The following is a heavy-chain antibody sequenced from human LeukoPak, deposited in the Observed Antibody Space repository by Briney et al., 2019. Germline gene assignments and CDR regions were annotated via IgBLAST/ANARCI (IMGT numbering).Heavy chain of an antibody. Sequence: SETLSLTCTVSGGSISSGDYYWSWIRQPPGKGLEWIGYIYYSGSTYYNPPLKSRVTISVDTSKNQFSLKLSSVTAADTAVYYCARYVVVTAKYYFDYWGQGTLVTVSS. CDR2: IYYSGST. D-gene: IGHD2-21*02. CDR1: GGSISSGDYY. V-gene: IGHV4-30-4*01. CDR3: ARYVVVTAKYYFDY. J-gene: IGHJ4*02.